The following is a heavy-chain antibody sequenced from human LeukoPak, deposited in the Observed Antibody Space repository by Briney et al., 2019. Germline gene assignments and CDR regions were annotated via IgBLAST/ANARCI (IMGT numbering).Heavy chain of an antibody. CDR3: ARAYCSGGSCYSGFDY. Sequence: TSETLSLTCTVSGGSISSYYWSWIRQPAGKGLDWIGRIYSSGSTNYNPSLKSRVTMSVDTSRNQFSLKLSSVTAADTAVYYCARAYCSGGSCYSGFDYWGQGTLVTVSS. CDR1: GGSISSYY. J-gene: IGHJ4*02. CDR2: IYSSGST. D-gene: IGHD2-15*01. V-gene: IGHV4-4*07.